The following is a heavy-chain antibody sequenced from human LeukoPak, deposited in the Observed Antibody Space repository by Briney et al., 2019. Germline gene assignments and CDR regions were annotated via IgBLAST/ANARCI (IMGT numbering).Heavy chain of an antibody. D-gene: IGHD3-10*01. Sequence: GGSLRLSCAASGFTFSSYAMSWVRQAPGKGLEWVSAISGSGGSTYYADSVKGRFTISRDNSKNTLYLQMNSLRAEDTAVYYCAKVVRGYYYYYMYVWGKGTTVTVSS. CDR2: ISGSGGST. CDR1: GFTFSSYA. J-gene: IGHJ6*03. CDR3: AKVVRGYYYYYMYV. V-gene: IGHV3-23*01.